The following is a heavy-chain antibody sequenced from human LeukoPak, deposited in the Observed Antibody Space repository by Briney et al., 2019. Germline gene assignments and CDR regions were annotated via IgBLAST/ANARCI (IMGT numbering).Heavy chain of an antibody. J-gene: IGHJ4*02. CDR3: ARFSPRAMGNYFDF. V-gene: IGHV4-30-2*01. CDR1: GGSISSGSYS. CDR2: IYPRGST. Sequence: SQTLSLTCAVSGGSISSGSYSWSWIRQPPGKGLEWIGYIYPRGSTYYNPSLKSRVTMSLDRSANQFSLNLSSVTAADTAVYYCARFSPRAMGNYFDFGAREPWSPSPQ. D-gene: IGHD7-27*01.